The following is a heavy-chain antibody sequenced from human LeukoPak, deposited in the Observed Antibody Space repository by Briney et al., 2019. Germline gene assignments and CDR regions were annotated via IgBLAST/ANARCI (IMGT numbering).Heavy chain of an antibody. V-gene: IGHV3-66*02. D-gene: IGHD3-3*01. CDR2: IYSGGST. J-gene: IGHJ3*02. CDR1: GFTVSSNY. Sequence: GGSLRLSCAASGFTVSSNYMSWVRQAPGKGLEWVSVIYSGGSTYYADSVKGRFTISRDNSKNTLYLQMNSLRAEDTAVYYCASSYYDFWSGYYSGFAFDIWGQGTMVTLSS. CDR3: ASSYYDFWSGYYSGFAFDI.